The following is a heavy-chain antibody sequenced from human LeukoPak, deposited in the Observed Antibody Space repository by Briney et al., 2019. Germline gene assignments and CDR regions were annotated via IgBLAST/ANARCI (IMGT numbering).Heavy chain of an antibody. Sequence: GRSLRLSCAASGFTFSSYATHWVRQAPGKGLEWVAVISYDGSNKYYADSVKGRFTISRDNSKSTLYLQMNSLRAEDTAVYYCARDPRYCYDSSGYDFYFDYWGQGTLVTVSS. J-gene: IGHJ4*02. CDR1: GFTFSSYA. CDR2: ISYDGSNK. V-gene: IGHV3-30-3*01. D-gene: IGHD3-22*01. CDR3: ARDPRYCYDSSGYDFYFDY.